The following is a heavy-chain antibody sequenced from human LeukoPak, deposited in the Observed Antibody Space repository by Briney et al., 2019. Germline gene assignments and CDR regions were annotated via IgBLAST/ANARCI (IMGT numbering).Heavy chain of an antibody. CDR3: ARSGSYYYYGMDV. CDR2: ISYDGSNK. V-gene: IGHV3-30-3*01. CDR1: GFTFSSYA. D-gene: IGHD1-26*01. Sequence: GGSLRLSCAASGFTFSSYAMHWVRQAPGKGLEWVAVISYDGSNKYYADSVKGRFTISRDNSKNTLYLQMNSLRAGDTAVYYCARSGSYYYYGMDVWGQGTTVTVSS. J-gene: IGHJ6*02.